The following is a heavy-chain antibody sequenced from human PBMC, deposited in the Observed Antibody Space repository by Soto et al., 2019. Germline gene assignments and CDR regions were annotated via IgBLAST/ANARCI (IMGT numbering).Heavy chain of an antibody. CDR2: ISGSGGST. CDR3: AIEIAVAGSGKAFSY. Sequence: SGGSLRLSCAASGFTFSSYAMGWVRQAPGKGLEWVSAISGSGGSTYYADSVRGRFTISRDNSKNTLYLQMNSLRAEDTAVYYCAIEIAVAGSGKAFSYWGQGTLVTVSS. CDR1: GFTFSSYA. D-gene: IGHD6-19*01. V-gene: IGHV3-23*01. J-gene: IGHJ4*02.